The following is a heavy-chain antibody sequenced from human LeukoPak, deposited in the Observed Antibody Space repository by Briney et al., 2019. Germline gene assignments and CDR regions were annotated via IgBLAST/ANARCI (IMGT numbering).Heavy chain of an antibody. V-gene: IGHV3-11*04. J-gene: IGHJ4*02. Sequence: GGSLRLSCVASGFTFSDYYMSWIRQAPGKGLEWVSYISSSGSTIYYADSVKGRFTISRDNAKNSLYLQMNSLRAEDTAVYYCARDTYSSSSTIDYWGQGTLVTVSS. CDR1: GFTFSDYY. D-gene: IGHD6-6*01. CDR2: ISSSGSTI. CDR3: ARDTYSSSSTIDY.